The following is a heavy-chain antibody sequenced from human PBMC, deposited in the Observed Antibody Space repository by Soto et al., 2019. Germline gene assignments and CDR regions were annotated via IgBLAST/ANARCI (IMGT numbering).Heavy chain of an antibody. CDR2: ISAYNGNT. D-gene: IGHD6-13*01. CDR3: ARDRTEGGSSSWYPLGY. CDR1: GYTFTSYG. V-gene: IGHV1-18*01. J-gene: IGHJ4*02. Sequence: QVQLVQSGPEVKKPGASVKVSCKASGYTFTSYGISWVRQAPEQGLEWMGWISAYNGNTNYAQKLQGRVTMTTDTSTSTAYMELRSLRSDDTSVYYCARDRTEGGSSSWYPLGYWGQGTLVTVSS.